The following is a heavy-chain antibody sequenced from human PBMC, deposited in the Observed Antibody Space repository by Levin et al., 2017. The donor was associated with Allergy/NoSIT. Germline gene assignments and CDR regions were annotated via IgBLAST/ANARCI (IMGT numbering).Heavy chain of an antibody. CDR3: ARRVPNPGNIGWRFDS. D-gene: IGHD2/OR15-2a*01. V-gene: IGHV4-59*08. CDR2: IYYSGST. J-gene: IGHJ4*02. CDR1: GGSISNYF. Sequence: KAGGSLRLSCTVSGGSISNYFWSWIRQPPGKGLEWVGYIYYSGSTTYNPSLKSRVTISIDTSKDRFSLNLSSVTAADTAVYYCARRVPNPGNIGWRFDSWGQGTLVTVSS.